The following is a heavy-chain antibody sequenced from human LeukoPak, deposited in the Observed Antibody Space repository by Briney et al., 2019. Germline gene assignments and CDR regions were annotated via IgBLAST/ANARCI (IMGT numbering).Heavy chain of an antibody. V-gene: IGHV3-7*03. CDR2: IKLDGSEK. CDR1: GFTFSTYA. Sequence: GGSLRLSCAASGFTFSTYAMSWVRQAPGKGLEWVANIKLDGSEKNYVDSVKGRFTISRDNTKNSLYLQMNSLRAEDTAVFYCARDQYDTWSRRGNFDSWGQGTLVIVSS. D-gene: IGHD3-3*01. J-gene: IGHJ4*02. CDR3: ARDQYDTWSRRGNFDS.